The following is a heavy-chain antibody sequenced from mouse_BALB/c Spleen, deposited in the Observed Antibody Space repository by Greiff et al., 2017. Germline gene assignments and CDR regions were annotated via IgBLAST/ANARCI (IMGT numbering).Heavy chain of an antibody. D-gene: IGHD4-1*02. CDR3: ASPSTGTRGAWFAY. V-gene: IGHV5-17*02. J-gene: IGHJ3*01. Sequence: EVQLVESGGGLVQPGGSRKLSCAASGFTFSSFGMHWVRQAPEKGLEWVAYISSGSSTIYYADTVKGRFTISRDNPKNTLFLQMTSLRSEDTAMYYCASPSTGTRGAWFAYWGQGTLVTVSA. CDR1: GFTFSSFG. CDR2: ISSGSSTI.